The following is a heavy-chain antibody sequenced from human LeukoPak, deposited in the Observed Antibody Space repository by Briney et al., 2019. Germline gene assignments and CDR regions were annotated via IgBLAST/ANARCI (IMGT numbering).Heavy chain of an antibody. J-gene: IGHJ4*02. CDR2: IYNSGVT. D-gene: IGHD1-26*01. V-gene: IGHV4-59*01. Sequence: SETLSLTCTVSGGSISSYYWGWIRQPPGKGLEWVGYIYNSGVTNYNPSLKSRVTISVDTSKNQFSLKLSSVTAADTAVYYCARELHGSYYDWGFDYWGQGTLVTVSS. CDR1: GGSISSYY. CDR3: ARELHGSYYDWGFDY.